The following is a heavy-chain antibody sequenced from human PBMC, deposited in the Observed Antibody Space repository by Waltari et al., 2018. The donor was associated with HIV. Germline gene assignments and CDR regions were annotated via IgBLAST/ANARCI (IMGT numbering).Heavy chain of an antibody. CDR1: GYSISSGYY. CDR2: FYHSVTI. V-gene: IGHV4-38-2*01. J-gene: IGHJ2*01. D-gene: IGHD2-15*01. Sequence: QVQLQESGPGLVKPSETLSLTCGVSGYSISSGYYWAWIRQPPGKRLEWIGSFYHSVTISYNPSLKSRVIISEDTSKNQFSLSLNSVTAADTAVYYCARARTPGPSWYFDVWGRGALVTVSS. CDR3: ARARTPGPSWYFDV.